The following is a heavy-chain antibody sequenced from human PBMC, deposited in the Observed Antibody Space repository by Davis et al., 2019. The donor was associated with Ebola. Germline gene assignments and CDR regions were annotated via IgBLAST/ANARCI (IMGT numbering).Heavy chain of an antibody. Sequence: AASVKVSCKASGYTFTSYAMNWVRQAPGQRLEWMGWDHGGNGNTKYSQRFQDRVTITTDTSASTAYLDLSSLRSDDTAVFYCARATFGYNSGWYADYWGQGTLVTVSS. V-gene: IGHV1-3*01. CDR3: ARATFGYNSGWYADY. J-gene: IGHJ4*02. CDR1: GYTFTSYA. D-gene: IGHD6-19*01. CDR2: DHGGNGNT.